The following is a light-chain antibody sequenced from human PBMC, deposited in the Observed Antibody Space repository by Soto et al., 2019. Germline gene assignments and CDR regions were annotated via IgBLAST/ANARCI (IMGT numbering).Light chain of an antibody. Sequence: QSVVTQEPSLTVSPGGTVTLTCGSSTGTVTSGHYPYWLQQRPGQGPRTLIYDTSKRHSWTPARFSGSLLGGKAALTLSGAQPEDEAGYYCLLYYGAGPIFGGGTKLTVL. CDR1: TGTVTSGHY. CDR2: DTS. J-gene: IGLJ2*01. CDR3: LLYYGAGPI. V-gene: IGLV7-46*01.